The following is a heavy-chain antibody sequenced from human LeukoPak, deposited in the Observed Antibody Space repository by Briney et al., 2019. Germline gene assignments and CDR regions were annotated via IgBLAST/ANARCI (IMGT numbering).Heavy chain of an antibody. D-gene: IGHD7-27*01. CDR2: IYIGGTI. J-gene: IGHJ4*02. V-gene: IGHV3-66*01. CDR1: GSTVSSNH. CDR3: ARDGEDHYYDY. Sequence: GGSLRLSCAASGSTVSSNHMSWVRQAPGKGLEWVSVIYIGGTIFYADSVKGRFTISRDNSMNTVYLEMNSLRAEDTAVYYCARDGEDHYYDYWGQGTLVTVST.